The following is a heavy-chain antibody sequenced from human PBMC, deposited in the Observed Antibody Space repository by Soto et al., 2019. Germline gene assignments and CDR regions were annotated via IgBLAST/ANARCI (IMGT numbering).Heavy chain of an antibody. D-gene: IGHD3-10*01. CDR1: GFTFSSSA. CDR3: VSPHSESSNAFDL. Sequence: GGSLRLSCAASGFTFSSSAMHWVRQPPGKGLEWVALISYDGENQYFTDSVRGRFTISRDNSKTAVYLEMNDLRLDDTATYYCVSPHSESSNAFDLWGQGTLVTVSS. J-gene: IGHJ5*02. V-gene: IGHV3-30*19. CDR2: ISYDGENQ.